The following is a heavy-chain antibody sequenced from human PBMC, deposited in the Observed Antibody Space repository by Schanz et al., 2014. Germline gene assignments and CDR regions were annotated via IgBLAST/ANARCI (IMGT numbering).Heavy chain of an antibody. V-gene: IGHV3-23*04. CDR2: MYINSGST. CDR3: ARDGGRDGYNLAFDV. D-gene: IGHD5-12*01. Sequence: VQLVESGGGVVQPGGSLRLSCAASGFPFSSYALHWVRQAPGKGLEWISSMYINSGSTQYADSVKGRFIISRDSSKNTLFLQMNSLRAEDTAVYFCARDGGRDGYNLAFDVWGQGTLVTVSS. J-gene: IGHJ3*01. CDR1: GFPFSSYA.